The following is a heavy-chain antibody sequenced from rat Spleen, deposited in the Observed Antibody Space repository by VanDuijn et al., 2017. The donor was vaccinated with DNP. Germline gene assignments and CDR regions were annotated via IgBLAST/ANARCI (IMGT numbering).Heavy chain of an antibody. Sequence: EVQLVESGGGLVQPGRSLKLSCAASGFTFSNYGLHWIRQAPTKGLEWVASISPRGGSTYYRDSVKGRFTISRDTAKSTLYLQMDSLRSEDTATYYCTKDAFDYWGQGVMVTVSS. CDR3: TKDAFDY. CDR1: GFTFSNYG. V-gene: IGHV5-19*01. J-gene: IGHJ2*01. CDR2: ISPRGGST.